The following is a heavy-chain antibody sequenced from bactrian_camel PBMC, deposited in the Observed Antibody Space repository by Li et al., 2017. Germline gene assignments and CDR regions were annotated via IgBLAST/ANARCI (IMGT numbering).Heavy chain of an antibody. D-gene: IGHD3*01. CDR2: IMTDHGWT. Sequence: HVQLVESGGGSVQAGGSLRLSCVCIASRHCATVAWFRQAPGKEREGVARIMTDHGWTLYSDSVRGRFTISTDNAKNIVDLQMNSLKPEDTAMYYCKTETRDGCKYYWGQGTQVTVS. CDR3: KTETRDGCKYY. CDR1: IASRHCA. V-gene: IGHV3S63*01. J-gene: IGHJ4*01.